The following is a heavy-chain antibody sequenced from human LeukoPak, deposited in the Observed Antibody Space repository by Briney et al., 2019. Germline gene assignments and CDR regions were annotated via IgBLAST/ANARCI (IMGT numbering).Heavy chain of an antibody. CDR1: GFIFNAYS. V-gene: IGHV3-48*01. J-gene: IGHJ4*02. CDR2: ISSSRTI. CDR3: ARDADSDDYLDY. D-gene: IGHD1-26*01. Sequence: GGSLRLSCAASGFIFNAYSMNWVRQAPGKGLEWVSYISSSRTIYYSDSVKGRFTISRDSAKNSLYLQMNSLRAEDTAVYYCARDADSDDYLDYWGQGTLVTVSS.